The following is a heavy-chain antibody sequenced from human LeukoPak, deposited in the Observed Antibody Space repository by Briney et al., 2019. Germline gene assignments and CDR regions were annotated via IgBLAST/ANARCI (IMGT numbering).Heavy chain of an antibody. CDR1: GFTFSSYG. CDR2: IRSDGSYK. D-gene: IGHD2-8*02. J-gene: IGHJ4*02. Sequence: PGGSLRLSCAASGFTFSSYGMHWVRQAPGKGLEWVSFIRSDGSYKYYADSVKGRFTISRDNSKNTLYLQMSSLRPEDTAVYYCAKEWSYSTGIYYFDYWGQGILVTVSS. V-gene: IGHV3-30*02. CDR3: AKEWSYSTGIYYFDY.